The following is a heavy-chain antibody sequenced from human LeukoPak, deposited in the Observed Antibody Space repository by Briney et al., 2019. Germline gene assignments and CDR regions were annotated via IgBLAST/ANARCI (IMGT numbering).Heavy chain of an antibody. V-gene: IGHV3-23*01. CDR1: GFTFSSYA. J-gene: IGHJ4*02. D-gene: IGHD2-2*01. CDR3: AKDLGFQLPSYYFDY. Sequence: PGGSLRLSCAASGFTFSSYAMSWVRQAPGKGLEWVSAISGSGGSTYYADSVKGRFTISRDKSKNMVHLQMNNLRAEDTALYYCAKDLGFQLPSYYFDYWGQGTLVTVSS. CDR2: ISGSGGST.